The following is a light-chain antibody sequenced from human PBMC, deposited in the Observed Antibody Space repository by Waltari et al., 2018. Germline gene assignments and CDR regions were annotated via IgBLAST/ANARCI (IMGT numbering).Light chain of an antibody. V-gene: IGKV3-20*01. CDR1: QSIDSTY. J-gene: IGKJ1*01. CDR2: GAS. CDR3: QYYDSSPLWT. Sequence: EIVLTQSPGTLSLSPGERATLSCRASQSIDSTYLAWYQQKPGQPPRLLIYGASNRATGISDRFSGSVSGTDFTLTISRLDPEDFAVDYCQYYDSSPLWTFGQGTKVEIK.